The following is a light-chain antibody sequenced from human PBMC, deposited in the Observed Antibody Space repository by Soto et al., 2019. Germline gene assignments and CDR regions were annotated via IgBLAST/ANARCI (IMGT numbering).Light chain of an antibody. Sequence: EIVMTQSPATLSVSPGERASLSCRASQSVSSNLAWYQQKPGQTPRLLIYATSTRATGIPARFSGSGSGTEFTLTISSLQSEDFAVYYCQQYNNWPFWTFGQGTKVDIK. CDR2: ATS. CDR1: QSVSSN. V-gene: IGKV3-15*01. CDR3: QQYNNWPFWT. J-gene: IGKJ1*01.